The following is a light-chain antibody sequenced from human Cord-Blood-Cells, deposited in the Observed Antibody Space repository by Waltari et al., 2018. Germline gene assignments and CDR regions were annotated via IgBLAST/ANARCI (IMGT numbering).Light chain of an antibody. Sequence: QTVVTQDPSLTVSPGGTVTLTCVSSTGAVTSGDYPNWFQQEPRQPTRGLIYSTSNKHSWPKLLFSGSLLGEKAALTRSGVQPEEEAEYYCLLYYGGAQPFFGGGTKLTVL. V-gene: IGLV7-43*01. CDR2: STS. CDR1: TGAVTSGDY. CDR3: LLYYGGAQPF. J-gene: IGLJ2*01.